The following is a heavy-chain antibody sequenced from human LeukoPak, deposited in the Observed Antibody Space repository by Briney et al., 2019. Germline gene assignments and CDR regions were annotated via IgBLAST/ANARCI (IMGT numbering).Heavy chain of an antibody. J-gene: IGHJ5*02. Sequence: GGSLRLSCVASGFSFSSYSMNWVRQAPGKGLEWVSSISSTSTYIYYTDSVKGRFTISRDNAKNSLYLQMDSLRAEDTAVYYCARDPSAVPTAVNWFDPWGQGTLVTVSA. CDR1: GFSFSSYS. V-gene: IGHV3-21*06. D-gene: IGHD2-2*01. CDR3: ARDPSAVPTAVNWFDP. CDR2: ISSTSTYI.